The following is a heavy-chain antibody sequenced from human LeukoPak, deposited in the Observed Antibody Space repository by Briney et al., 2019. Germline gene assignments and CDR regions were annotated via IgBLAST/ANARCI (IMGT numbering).Heavy chain of an antibody. D-gene: IGHD3-3*01. V-gene: IGHV4-39*01. J-gene: IGHJ4*02. Sequence: SETLSLTCTVSGGSISSSSYYWGWIRQPPGKGLEWIGSIYYSGGTYYNPSLKSRVTISVDTSKNRFSLKLSSVTAADTAVYYCARLTTIIDFDYWGQGTLVTVSS. CDR2: IYYSGGT. CDR3: ARLTTIIDFDY. CDR1: GGSISSSSYY.